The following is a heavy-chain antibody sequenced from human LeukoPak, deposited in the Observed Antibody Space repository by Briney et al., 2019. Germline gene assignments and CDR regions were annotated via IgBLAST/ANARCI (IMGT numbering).Heavy chain of an antibody. CDR2: ISYDGSNK. CDR1: GFTFSSYA. D-gene: IGHD6-19*01. Sequence: PGRSLRLSCAASGFTFSSYAMHWVRQAPGKGLHWVAVISYDGSNKYYADSVKGRFTISRDNSKNTLYLQMNSLRAEDTAVYYCARSNPLYSSGWYGVDAFDIWGQGTMVTVSS. J-gene: IGHJ3*02. CDR3: ARSNPLYSSGWYGVDAFDI. V-gene: IGHV3-30-3*01.